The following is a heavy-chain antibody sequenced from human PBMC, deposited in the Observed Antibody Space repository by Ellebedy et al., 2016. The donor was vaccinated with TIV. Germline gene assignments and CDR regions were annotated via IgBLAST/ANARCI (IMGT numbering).Heavy chain of an antibody. CDR3: ARHPDSSNWYMVWWFDP. V-gene: IGHV4-31*03. D-gene: IGHD6-13*01. CDR2: ISDIGKT. CDR1: GDSISSGSRGFY. J-gene: IGHJ5*02. Sequence: MPSETLSLTCTVSGDSISSGSRGFYWTWIRQHPGKGLEWIGYISDIGKTFFDPSLRGRITISADTSNNQFSLKFSSVTAADTTVYYCARHPDSSNWYMVWWFDPWGQGTLVTVSS.